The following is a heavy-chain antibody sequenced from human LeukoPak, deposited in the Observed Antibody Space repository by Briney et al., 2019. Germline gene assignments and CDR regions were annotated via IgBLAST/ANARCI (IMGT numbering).Heavy chain of an antibody. CDR2: ISGSGGGK. D-gene: IGHD1-7*01. J-gene: IGHJ4*02. Sequence: GGSLRLSCAAAGFTVSTSDMSWVRQAPGKGLEWVSGISGSGGGKYYADSVKGRFSISRDISKNTLYLQMNSLRAEDTAIYYCAKDGKTRNWNYFQAKPVYWGQGTLVTVSS. CDR3: AKDGKTRNWNYFQAKPVY. V-gene: IGHV3-23*01. CDR1: GFTVSTSD.